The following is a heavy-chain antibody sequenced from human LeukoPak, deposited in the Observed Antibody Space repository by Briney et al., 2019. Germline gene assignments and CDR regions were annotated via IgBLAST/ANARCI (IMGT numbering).Heavy chain of an antibody. CDR2: INTDGSST. J-gene: IGHJ3*02. D-gene: IGHD1-7*01. CDR1: GLTFSTSW. Sequence: AGGSLRLSCAASGLTFSTSWMHWVRQAPGKGLVWVSRINTDGSSTSYADSVKGRFTISRDNAKNTLYLQMSSLRAEDTAVYYCARNWNYDWDIWGQGTMVTVSS. V-gene: IGHV3-74*01. CDR3: ARNWNYDWDI.